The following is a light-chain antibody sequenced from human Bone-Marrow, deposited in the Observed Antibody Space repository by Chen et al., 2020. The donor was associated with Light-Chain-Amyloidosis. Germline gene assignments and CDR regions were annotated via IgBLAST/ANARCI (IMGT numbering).Light chain of an antibody. V-gene: IGKV3-15*01. J-gene: IGKJ2*01. CDR1: QSVSSN. CDR2: GAS. CDR3: QQYDNWPPYT. Sequence: EIVMTQSPATLSVSPGERATLSCRASQSVSSNLAWYQQKPGQAPRLLIYGASTRATGIAARISGSGSGTEFTLTISSLQSEDSAVYYCQQYDNWPPYTFGQGTKLEIK.